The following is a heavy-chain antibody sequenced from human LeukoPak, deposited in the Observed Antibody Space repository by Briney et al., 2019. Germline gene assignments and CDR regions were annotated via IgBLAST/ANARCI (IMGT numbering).Heavy chain of an antibody. J-gene: IGHJ4*02. CDR1: GYTFTGYY. D-gene: IGHD3-9*01. Sequence: ASVKVSCKASGYTFTGYYMHWVRQAPGQGLEWMGWINPNSGGTNYAQKFQGRVSMTRDTSISTAYMELSRLRSDDTAVYYCARVYYDILTGYQGIHYWGQGTLVTVSS. CDR3: ARVYYDILTGYQGIHY. CDR2: INPNSGGT. V-gene: IGHV1-2*02.